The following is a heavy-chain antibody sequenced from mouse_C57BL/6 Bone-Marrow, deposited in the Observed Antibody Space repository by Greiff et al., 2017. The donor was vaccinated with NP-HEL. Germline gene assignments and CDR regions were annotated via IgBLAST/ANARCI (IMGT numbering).Heavy chain of an antibody. D-gene: IGHD1-1*01. J-gene: IGHJ2*01. V-gene: IGHV1-42*01. Sequence: EVQLQQSGPELVKPGASVKISCKASGYSFTGYYMNWVKQSPEKSLEWIGEINPSTGGTTYNQKFKAKATLTVDKSSSTAYMQLKRLTSEDSAVYYCARRPLLTTTFDYWGQGTTLTVSS. CDR1: GYSFTGYY. CDR3: ARRPLLTTTFDY. CDR2: INPSTGGT.